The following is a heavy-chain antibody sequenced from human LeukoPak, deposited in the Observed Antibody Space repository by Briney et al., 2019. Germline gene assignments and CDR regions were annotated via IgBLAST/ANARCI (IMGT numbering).Heavy chain of an antibody. D-gene: IGHD2-15*01. CDR1: GFTFSSYA. J-gene: IGHJ6*04. Sequence: GGSLRLSCSASGFTFSSYAMHWVRQAPGKGLEYVSAISSKGGSTYYADSVKGRFTISRDNSKNTLYLQMSSLRAEDTAVYYCVKDPGRDYYYYGMDVWGKGTTVTVSS. CDR2: ISSKGGST. CDR3: VKDPGRDYYYYGMDV. V-gene: IGHV3-64D*06.